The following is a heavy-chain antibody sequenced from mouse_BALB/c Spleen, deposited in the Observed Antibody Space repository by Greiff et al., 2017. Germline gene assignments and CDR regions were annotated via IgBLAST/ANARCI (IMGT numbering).Heavy chain of an antibody. CDR1: GFTFSSFG. D-gene: IGHD2-14*01. V-gene: IGHV5-17*02. CDR2: ISSGSSTI. Sequence: EVNLVESGGGLVQPGGSRKLSCAASGFTFSSFGMHWVRQAPEKGLEWVAYISSGSSTIYYADTVKGRFTISRDNPKNTLFLQMTSLRSEDTAMYYCARRGDRYGGHAMDYWGQGTSVTVSS. CDR3: ARRGDRYGGHAMDY. J-gene: IGHJ4*01.